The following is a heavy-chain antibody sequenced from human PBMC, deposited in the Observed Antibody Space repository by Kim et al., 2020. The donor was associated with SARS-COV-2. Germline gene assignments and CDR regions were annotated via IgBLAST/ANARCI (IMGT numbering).Heavy chain of an antibody. CDR2: FDPEDGET. CDR1: GYTLTELS. D-gene: IGHD3-22*01. CDR3: ATEGSAHNGYYYDSSGLD. J-gene: IGHJ4*02. V-gene: IGHV1-24*01. Sequence: ASVKVSCKVSGYTLTELSMHWVRQAPGKGLEWMGGFDPEDGETIYAQKFQGRVTMTEDTSTDTAYMELSSLRSADTAVYYCATEGSAHNGYYYDSSGLDWGQGTLVTVSS.